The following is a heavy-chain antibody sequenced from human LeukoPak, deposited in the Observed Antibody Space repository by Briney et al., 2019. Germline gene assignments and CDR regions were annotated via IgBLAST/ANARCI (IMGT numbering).Heavy chain of an antibody. D-gene: IGHD1-26*01. J-gene: IGHJ4*02. Sequence: PSETLSLTCAVYGGSFSGYYWSWFRQPPGKGLEWIGEINHSGSTNYNPSLKSRVTISVDTSKNQFSLKLSSVTAADTAVYYCARSGLRRWEYDYWGQGTLVTVSS. V-gene: IGHV4-34*01. CDR3: ARSGLRRWEYDY. CDR2: INHSGST. CDR1: GGSFSGYY.